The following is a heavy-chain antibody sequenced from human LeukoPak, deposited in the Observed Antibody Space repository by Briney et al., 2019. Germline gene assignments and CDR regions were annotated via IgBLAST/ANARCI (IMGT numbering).Heavy chain of an antibody. D-gene: IGHD3-9*01. Sequence: GGSLRLSCAASGFTFSSYAMSWVRQAPGKGLEWVSAISGSGGSTYYADSVKGRFTISRDNSKNTLYLQMNSLRAEDTAVYYCAKDLRDYDILTGPSWFDPWGQGTLVTVSS. J-gene: IGHJ5*02. CDR2: ISGSGGST. CDR3: AKDLRDYDILTGPSWFDP. V-gene: IGHV3-23*01. CDR1: GFTFSSYA.